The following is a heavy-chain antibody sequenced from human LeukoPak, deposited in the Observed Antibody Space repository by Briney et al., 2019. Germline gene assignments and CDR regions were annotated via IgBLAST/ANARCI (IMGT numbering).Heavy chain of an antibody. CDR2: ISGSGGTT. D-gene: IGHD3-22*01. J-gene: IGHJ3*02. V-gene: IGHV3-23*01. CDR1: GFTFSNYG. Sequence: GGSLRLSCAASGFTFSNYGMSWVRQAPGKGLEWVSAISGSGGTTYYADSVKGRFTISRDNSKNTLYLQMNSLRAEDTAVYYCARDHFYDSSGYYNAFDIWGQGTMVTVSS. CDR3: ARDHFYDSSGYYNAFDI.